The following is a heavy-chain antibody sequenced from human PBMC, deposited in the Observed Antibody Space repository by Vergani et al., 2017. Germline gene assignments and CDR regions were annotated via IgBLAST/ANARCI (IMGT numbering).Heavy chain of an antibody. J-gene: IGHJ4*02. CDR1: GFTFSSYG. CDR3: ARDSIRYNWNGGDYFDY. D-gene: IGHD1-20*01. CDR2: IWYDGSNK. Sequence: QVQLVESGGGVVQPGRSLRLSCAASGFTFSSYGMHWVRQAPGKGLEWVAVIWYDGSNKYYADSVKGRFTISRDNSKNTLYLQMNSLRAEDTAVYYCARDSIRYNWNGGDYFDYWGQGTLVTVSS. V-gene: IGHV3-33*01.